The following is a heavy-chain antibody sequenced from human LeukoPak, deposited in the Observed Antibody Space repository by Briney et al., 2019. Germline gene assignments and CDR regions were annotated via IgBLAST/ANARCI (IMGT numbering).Heavy chain of an antibody. D-gene: IGHD3-22*01. CDR2: ISHSGGT. J-gene: IGHJ4*02. V-gene: IGHV4-38-2*02. CDR1: GYSISSGFH. Sequence: SETLSLTCTVSGYSISSGFHWGWIRQPPGTGLEWLGYISHSGGTYYNPSLKSRVTISIDTSTNQFSLKLSSVTAADTAVYYCARRPTVIAFDYWGQGALVTVSS. CDR3: ARRPTVIAFDY.